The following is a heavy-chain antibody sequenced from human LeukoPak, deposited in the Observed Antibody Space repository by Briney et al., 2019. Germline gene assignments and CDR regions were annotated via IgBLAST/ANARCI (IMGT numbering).Heavy chain of an antibody. CDR2: IYYSGST. CDR1: DGSISSYF. V-gene: IGHV4-59*08. CDR3: ARHMGLGYTYFYPYFDY. Sequence: ASETLSLTCTVPDGSISSYFWSWIRQPPGKGLEWIGYIYYSGSTNYNPSLKSRVTISVDTSKNQFSLKLSSVTAADTAVYYCARHMGLGYTYFYPYFDYWGQGTLVTVSS. J-gene: IGHJ4*01. D-gene: IGHD1-1*01.